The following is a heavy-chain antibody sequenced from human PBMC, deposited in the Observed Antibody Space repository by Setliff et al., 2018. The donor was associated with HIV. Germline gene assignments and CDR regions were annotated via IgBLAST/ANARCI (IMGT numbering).Heavy chain of an antibody. V-gene: IGHV3-21*01. CDR2: ISSSSSYI. CDR3: ARARNYYGSGSYY. J-gene: IGHJ4*02. Sequence: GGSLRLSCAASGFTFSSYSMNWVRQTPGKGLEWVSSISSSSSYIYYADSVKGRFTISRDNAKNSLYLQMNSLRAEDTAVYYCARARNYYGSGSYYWGQGTLVTVSS. D-gene: IGHD3-10*01. CDR1: GFTFSSYS.